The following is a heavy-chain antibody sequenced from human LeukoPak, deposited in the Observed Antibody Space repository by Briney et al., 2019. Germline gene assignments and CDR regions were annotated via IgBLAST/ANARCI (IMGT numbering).Heavy chain of an antibody. CDR1: GFTFSSYE. CDR3: ARGTMVRGYYYYYMDV. J-gene: IGHJ6*03. Sequence: GGSLRLSCAASGFTFSSYEMNWVRQAPGKGLEWVSYISSSGSTIYYADSVKGRFTISRDNAKNSLYLQMNSLRAEDTAVYYCARGTMVRGYYYYYMDVWGKGATVTISS. V-gene: IGHV3-48*03. CDR2: ISSSGSTI. D-gene: IGHD3-10*01.